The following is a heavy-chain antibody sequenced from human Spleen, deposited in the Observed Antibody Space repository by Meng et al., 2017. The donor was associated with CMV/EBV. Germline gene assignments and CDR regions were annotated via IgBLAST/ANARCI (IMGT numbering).Heavy chain of an antibody. CDR2: INHSGST. Sequence: QEVGEGLLRPSGTLTLTGVVYGGSFSGYSGSWIRQPPGKGLEWIGEINHSGSTNYNPSLKSRVTISVDTSKNQFSLKLSSVTAADTAVYYCARGGRITMVRGVRGFDYWGQGTLVTVSS. V-gene: IGHV4-34*01. J-gene: IGHJ4*02. CDR3: ARGGRITMVRGVRGFDY. CDR1: GGSFSGYS. D-gene: IGHD3-10*01.